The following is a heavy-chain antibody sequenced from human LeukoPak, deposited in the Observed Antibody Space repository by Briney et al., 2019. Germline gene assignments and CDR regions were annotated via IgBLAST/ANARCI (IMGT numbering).Heavy chain of an antibody. CDR1: GFTFSSYA. J-gene: IGHJ5*02. CDR2: ISGSGGST. Sequence: PGGSLRLSCAASGFTFSSYAMSWVRQAPGKGLEWVSAISGSGGSTYYADSVKGRFTISRDNSKNTLYLQMNSLRAEDTAVYYCAKEFVAAVYYYDSVDPGWFDPWGQGTLVTVSS. V-gene: IGHV3-23*01. CDR3: AKEFVAAVYYYDSVDPGWFDP. D-gene: IGHD3-22*01.